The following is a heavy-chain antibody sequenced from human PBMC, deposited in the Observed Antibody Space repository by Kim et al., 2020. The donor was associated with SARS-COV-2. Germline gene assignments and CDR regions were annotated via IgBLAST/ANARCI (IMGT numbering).Heavy chain of an antibody. CDR1: GGSISSSNW. D-gene: IGHD3-16*01. CDR3: ARSRGPYNALGYFQH. Sequence: SETLSLTCAVSGGSISSSNWWSWVRQPPGKGLEWIGEIYHSGSTNYNPSLKSRVTISVDKSKNQFSLKLSSVTAADTAVYYCARSRGPYNALGYFQHWGQGTLVTVSS. J-gene: IGHJ1*01. V-gene: IGHV4-4*02. CDR2: IYHSGST.